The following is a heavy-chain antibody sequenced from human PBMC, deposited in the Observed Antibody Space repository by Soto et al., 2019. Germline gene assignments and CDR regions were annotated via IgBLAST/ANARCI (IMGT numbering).Heavy chain of an antibody. CDR1: GGSISSYY. CDR2: IYYSGST. V-gene: IGHV4-59*01. D-gene: IGHD2-21*02. J-gene: IGHJ3*02. Sequence: SETLSLTCTVSGGSISSYYWSWIRQPPGKGLEWIGYIYYSGSTNYNPSLKSRVTISVDTSKNQFSLKLSSVTAADTAVYYCARAEVVTYAFDIWGQGAMVTVSS. CDR3: ARAEVVTYAFDI.